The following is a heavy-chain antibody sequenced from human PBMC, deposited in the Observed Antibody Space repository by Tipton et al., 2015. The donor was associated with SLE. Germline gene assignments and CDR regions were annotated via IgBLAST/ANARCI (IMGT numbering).Heavy chain of an antibody. CDR3: ARQNGGSAFDY. CDR2: INHSGST. V-gene: IGHV4-34*01. D-gene: IGHD2-15*01. Sequence: TLSLTCAVYGGSFSGYYWSWIRQPPGKRLEWIGEINHSGSTNYNPSLKSRVTISVDTSKNQFSLKLSSVTAADTAVYYCARQNGGSAFDYWGQGTLVTVSS. J-gene: IGHJ4*02. CDR1: GGSFSGYY.